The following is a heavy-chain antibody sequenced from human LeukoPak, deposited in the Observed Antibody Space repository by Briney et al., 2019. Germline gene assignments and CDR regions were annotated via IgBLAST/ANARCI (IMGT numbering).Heavy chain of an antibody. Sequence: SETLSLTCTVSGDSVSSYYWSWIRQPPGKGLEWIEYIYYSERTKYNPSLKSRVTISGDTSKNQSSLKLTSVTAADTAVYYCARSAGSYGPGGYYQYHFDYWGQGTLVTVSS. V-gene: IGHV4-59*02. CDR2: IYYSERT. CDR1: GDSVSSYY. J-gene: IGHJ4*02. D-gene: IGHD3-22*01. CDR3: ARSAGSYGPGGYYQYHFDY.